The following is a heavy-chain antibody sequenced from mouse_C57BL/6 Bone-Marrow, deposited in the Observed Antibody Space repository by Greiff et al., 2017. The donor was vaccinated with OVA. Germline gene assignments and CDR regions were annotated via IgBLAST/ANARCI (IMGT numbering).Heavy chain of an antibody. CDR3: AREDYGSPWFAY. Sequence: QVQLQQSGAELARPGASVKLSCKASGYTFTSYGISWVKQRTGQGLEWIGEIYPRSGNTYYNEKFKGKATLTADKSSSTAYMELRSLTSEDSAVYFCAREDYGSPWFAYWGQGTLVTVSA. J-gene: IGHJ3*01. CDR2: IYPRSGNT. V-gene: IGHV1-81*01. D-gene: IGHD1-1*01. CDR1: GYTFTSYG.